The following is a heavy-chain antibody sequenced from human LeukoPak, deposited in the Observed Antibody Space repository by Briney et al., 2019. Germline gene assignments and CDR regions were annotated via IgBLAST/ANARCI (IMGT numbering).Heavy chain of an antibody. CDR1: GFTFSSYA. CDR2: ISGNSGST. J-gene: IGHJ4*02. D-gene: IGHD1-26*01. CDR3: AKVSAWAMLGATYSDY. V-gene: IGHV3-23*01. Sequence: GGSLRLSCAASGFTFSSYAMSWVRQAPGQGLEWVSSISGNSGSTYYADSVKGRFTISRDNSKNTVYLQMNSLRAEDTAVYYCAKVSAWAMLGATYSDYWGQGTLVTVSS.